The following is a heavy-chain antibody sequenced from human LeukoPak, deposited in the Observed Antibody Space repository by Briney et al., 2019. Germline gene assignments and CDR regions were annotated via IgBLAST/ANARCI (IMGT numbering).Heavy chain of an antibody. CDR1: GGSISSRAYY. CDR2: IYYTGAT. Sequence: PSETLSLTCTVSGGSISSRAYYWGWIRQPPGKGLEWIGGIYYTGATYSSPSLKSRLTISLDTSENHFSLKLSSVTAADTAVYYCARQGDGGYSYGNFDSWGQGTLVAVSS. J-gene: IGHJ4*02. D-gene: IGHD5-18*01. CDR3: ARQGDGGYSYGNFDS. V-gene: IGHV4-39*01.